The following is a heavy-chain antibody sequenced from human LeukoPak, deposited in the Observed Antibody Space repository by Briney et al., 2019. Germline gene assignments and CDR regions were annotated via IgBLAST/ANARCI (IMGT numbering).Heavy chain of an antibody. V-gene: IGHV1-58*01. CDR2: IVVGSGST. Sequence: VASVKVSCKASGFTFTSSAVQRVRQARGQRLEWIGWIVVGSGSTSYAQKFQGRVTMTRDTSTSTVYMELSSLRSEDTAVYYCASGIQLSCYYWGQGTLVTVSS. CDR1: GFTFTSSA. J-gene: IGHJ4*02. CDR3: ASGIQLSCYY. D-gene: IGHD5-18*01.